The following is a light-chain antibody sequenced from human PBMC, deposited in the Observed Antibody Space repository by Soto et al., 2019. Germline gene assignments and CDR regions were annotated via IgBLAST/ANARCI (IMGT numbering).Light chain of an antibody. V-gene: IGLV1-44*01. CDR1: SPNVGTNP. J-gene: IGLJ1*01. CDR3: ATWDDNVYV. CDR2: TNS. Sequence: QSVLTQPPSASGTPGQTVTISCSISSPNVGTNPVSWYQQLPGTAPTLLICTNSQRPLGVPVRFSGSKSGTSASLAISGLQSEDEGDYYCATWDDNVYVFGTGTKVTVL.